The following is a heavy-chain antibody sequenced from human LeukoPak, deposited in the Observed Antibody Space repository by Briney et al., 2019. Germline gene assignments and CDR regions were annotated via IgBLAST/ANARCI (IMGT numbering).Heavy chain of an antibody. V-gene: IGHV3-23*01. Sequence: GGSLRLSCLTSGSTLSTNAMSWVRQAPGKGLEWISGISGSGASTYYADSVKGRFTISRDDSRSTLYLQMNSLRGDDTAVYYCAKDVGKWESLHFFDYWGQGTLVTVSS. D-gene: IGHD1-26*01. CDR1: GSTLSTNA. CDR2: ISGSGAST. CDR3: AKDVGKWESLHFFDY. J-gene: IGHJ4*02.